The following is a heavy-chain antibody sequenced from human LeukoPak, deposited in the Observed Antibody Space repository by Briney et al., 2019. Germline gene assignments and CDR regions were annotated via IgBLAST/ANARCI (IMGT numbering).Heavy chain of an antibody. V-gene: IGHV4-34*01. CDR1: GGSFSGYY. CDR2: INHSGST. CDR3: ASWNYYYYYMDV. D-gene: IGHD1-1*01. J-gene: IGHJ6*03. Sequence: SETLSLTCAVYGGSFSGYYWSWIRQPPGKGLEWIGEINHSGSTNYNPSPKSRVTISVDTSKNQFSLKLSSVTAADTAVYYCASWNYYYYYMDVWGKGTTVTVSS.